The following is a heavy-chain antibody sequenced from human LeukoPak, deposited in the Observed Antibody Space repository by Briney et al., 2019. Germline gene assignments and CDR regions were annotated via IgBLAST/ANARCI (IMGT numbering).Heavy chain of an antibody. CDR2: ISYDGSNK. CDR1: GFTFSSYA. D-gene: IGHD4-17*01. J-gene: IGHJ4*02. CDR3: ARETGSAVGSTDFDY. Sequence: GGSLRLSCAASGFTFSSYAMHWVRQAPGKGLEWVAVISYDGSNKYYADSVKGRFTISRDNSKNTLYLQMNSLRAEDTAVYYCARETGSAVGSTDFDYWGQGNLVTVSS. V-gene: IGHV3-30-3*01.